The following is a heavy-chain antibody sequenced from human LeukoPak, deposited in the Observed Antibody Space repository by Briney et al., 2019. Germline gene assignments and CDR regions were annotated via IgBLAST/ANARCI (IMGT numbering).Heavy chain of an antibody. J-gene: IGHJ4*02. CDR1: GFIFRLSG. V-gene: IGHV3-30*18. Sequence: GGSLGLFCASSGFIFRLSGMYWVRQAPGKGLVGVAFISDDGSRKYYADSVKGRFTISRDNSKNTLFLQMNSLRTGDTAVYYCAKDRSTTWSFDYWGQGTLVTVSS. CDR2: ISDDGSRK. D-gene: IGHD6-13*01. CDR3: AKDRSTTWSFDY.